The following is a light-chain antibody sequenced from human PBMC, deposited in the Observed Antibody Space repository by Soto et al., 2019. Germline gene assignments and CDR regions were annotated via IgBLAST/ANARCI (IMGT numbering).Light chain of an antibody. J-gene: IGKJ1*01. CDR1: QTVLDSFNNKDY. CDR3: QQYYSTPRT. CDR2: WAS. Sequence: DVLITQSPEPLAVSLGDGATINCKSSQTVLDSFNNKDYLTWYQQKPGQPPKLXIYWASTREFGVPDRFSGSASGTDFTLTISSLQAEDVAVYYCQQYYSTPRTFGHGTKVDIK. V-gene: IGKV4-1*01.